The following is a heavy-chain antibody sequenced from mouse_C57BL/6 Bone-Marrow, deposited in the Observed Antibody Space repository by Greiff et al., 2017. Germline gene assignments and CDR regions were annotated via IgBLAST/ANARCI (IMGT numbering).Heavy chain of an antibody. CDR1: GFTFSDYG. J-gene: IGHJ2*01. CDR2: ISSGSSTI. CDR3: RGDNYVSSDY. V-gene: IGHV5-17*01. D-gene: IGHD1-1*01. Sequence: DVKLVQSGGGLVKPGGSLKLSCAASGFTFSDYGMHWVRQAPEKGLEWVAYISSGSSTIYYADTVKGRFTFSRDNAENTLFLQMTSLRSEDTAMCYYRGDNYVSSDYWGQGTTLTVSS.